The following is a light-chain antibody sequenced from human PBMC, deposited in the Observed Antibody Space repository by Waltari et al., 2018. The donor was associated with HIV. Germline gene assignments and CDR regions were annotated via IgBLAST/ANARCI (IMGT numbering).Light chain of an antibody. CDR3: QQYLTFSRT. CDR2: KAS. V-gene: IGKV1-5*03. J-gene: IGKJ1*01. CDR1: PSVSSS. Sequence: IQMTQSPPTLSASVGDRVTITCRASPSVSSSLAWYQPKPGKAPNLLIFKASSLQNGVPPRFSGSGSGTDFTLTISGLQPDDFATYYCQQYLTFSRTFGQGTQV.